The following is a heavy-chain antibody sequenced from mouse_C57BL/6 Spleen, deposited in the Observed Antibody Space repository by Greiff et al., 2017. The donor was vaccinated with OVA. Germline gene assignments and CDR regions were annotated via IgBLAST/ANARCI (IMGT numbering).Heavy chain of an antibody. V-gene: IGHV2-2*01. CDR2: IWSGGST. CDR1: GFSLTSYG. D-gene: IGHD2-5*01. Sequence: QVQLKQSGPGLVQPSQSLSITCTVSGFSLTSYGVHWVRQSPGKGLEWLGVIWSGGSTDYNAAFISRLSISKDNSKSQVFFKMNSLQADDTAIYYCARNWDSNYSWFAYWGQGTLVTVSA. CDR3: ARNWDSNYSWFAY. J-gene: IGHJ3*01.